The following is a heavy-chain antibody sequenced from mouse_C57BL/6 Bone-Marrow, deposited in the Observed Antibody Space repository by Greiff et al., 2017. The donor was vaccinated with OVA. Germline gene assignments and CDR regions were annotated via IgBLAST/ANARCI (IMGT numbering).Heavy chain of an antibody. CDR2: INPSNGGT. CDR3: ARDPGYYYGSLYYYAMDY. CDR1: GYTFTSYW. Sequence: QVQLQQPGTELVKPGASVKLSCKASGYTFTSYWMHWVKQRPGQGLEWIGNINPSNGGTNYNEKFKSKATLTVDKSPSTAYMQLSSLTSEDSAVYYCARDPGYYYGSLYYYAMDYWGQGTSVTVSS. J-gene: IGHJ4*01. V-gene: IGHV1-53*01. D-gene: IGHD1-1*01.